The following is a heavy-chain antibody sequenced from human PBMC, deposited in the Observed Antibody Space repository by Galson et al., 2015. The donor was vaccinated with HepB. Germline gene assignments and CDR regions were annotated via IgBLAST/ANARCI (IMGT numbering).Heavy chain of an antibody. CDR3: ARFSKLPSQLWASGGSGYYYYGMDV. D-gene: IGHD2-15*01. Sequence: QSGAEVKKPGESLRISCKGSGYSFTSYWISWVRQMPGKGLEWMGRIDPSDSYTNYSPSFQGHVTISADKSISTAYLQWSSLKASDTAMYYCARFSKLPSQLWASGGSGYYYYGMDVWGQGTTVTVSS. CDR2: IDPSDSYT. CDR1: GYSFTSYW. J-gene: IGHJ6*02. V-gene: IGHV5-10-1*01.